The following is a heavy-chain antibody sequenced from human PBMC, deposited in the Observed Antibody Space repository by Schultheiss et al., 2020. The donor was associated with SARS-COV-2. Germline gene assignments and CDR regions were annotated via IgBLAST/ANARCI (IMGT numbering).Heavy chain of an antibody. Sequence: LSLTCTVSGASINRGSYYWNWIRQPAGKGLEWIGRIYSSGTTNYNPSLDSRVTMSVDTSKNQFSLKLSSVTAADTAVYYCARGFYYDTSAFDYWGQGTLVTVSS. CDR1: GASINRGSYY. J-gene: IGHJ4*02. D-gene: IGHD3-22*01. CDR2: IYSSGTT. CDR3: ARGFYYDTSAFDY. V-gene: IGHV4-61*02.